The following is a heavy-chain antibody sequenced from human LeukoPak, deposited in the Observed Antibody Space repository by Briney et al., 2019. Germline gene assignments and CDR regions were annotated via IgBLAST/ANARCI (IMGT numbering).Heavy chain of an antibody. J-gene: IGHJ4*02. D-gene: IGHD1-26*01. CDR1: GFTVSGNY. V-gene: IGHV3-66*01. CDR3: ARYSGSCPD. Sequence: PGGSLTLSCAASGFTVSGNYMSWVRQAPGKGLEWVSLIYSGGTTYYADSVKGRFTISRDTSKNTLYLQMDSLKAEDTAVYYCARYSGSCPDWGQGTLVTVSS. CDR2: IYSGGTT.